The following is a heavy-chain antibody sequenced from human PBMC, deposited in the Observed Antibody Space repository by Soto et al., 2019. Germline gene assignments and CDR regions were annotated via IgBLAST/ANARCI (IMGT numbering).Heavy chain of an antibody. CDR2: INAGNGNT. Sequence: QVQLVQSGAEEKKPGASVKVSCKASGYTFTSYAMHWVRQAPGQRLEWMGWINAGNGNTRYSQTFQGRVTITRDTCASTAYMELSSLRSEDTAVYYCARSIVVATGLDYWGQRPLVTVSS. CDR1: GYTFTSYA. V-gene: IGHV1-3*05. D-gene: IGHD2-21*02. CDR3: ARSIVVATGLDY. J-gene: IGHJ4*02.